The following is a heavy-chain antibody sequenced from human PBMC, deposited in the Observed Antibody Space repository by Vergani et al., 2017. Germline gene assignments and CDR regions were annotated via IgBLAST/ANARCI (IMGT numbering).Heavy chain of an antibody. V-gene: IGHV4-61*02. CDR1: GGSISSGCYY. J-gene: IGHJ6*03. CDR2: RSTSGST. Sequence: QVQLQESGPGLVKPSQTLSLTCTVSGGSISSGCYYWSWLRQPAGKGLEWIGRRSTSGSTNYNPSLKSRVTMSVDTSKNQFSLKLSSVTAADTAVYYCARDRVGYYDFRGGSAEFYYYYMDGWGKGTTVTVSS. D-gene: IGHD3-3*01. CDR3: ARDRVGYYDFRGGSAEFYYYYMDG.